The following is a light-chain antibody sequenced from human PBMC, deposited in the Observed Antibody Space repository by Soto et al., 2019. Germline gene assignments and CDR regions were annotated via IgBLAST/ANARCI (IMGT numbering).Light chain of an antibody. CDR2: GVS. V-gene: IGKV3-15*01. CDR1: QSVSSK. Sequence: EIVMTQSPATLSVSPGERATLSCRASQSVSSKLVWSQQKPGQAPRLLLYGVSTRATGIPVRFSGSGSGTEFSLTIGSLQSEDFAVYYCLQQKNWPYTLGKGTKREIK. CDR3: LQQKNWPYT. J-gene: IGKJ2*01.